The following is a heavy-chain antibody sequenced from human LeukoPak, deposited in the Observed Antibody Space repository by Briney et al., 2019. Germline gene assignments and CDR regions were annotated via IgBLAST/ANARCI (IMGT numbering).Heavy chain of an antibody. CDR2: IYSGGST. V-gene: IGHV3-53*01. Sequence: GGSLRLSCAASGFTVSSNYMSRVRQAPGKGLEWVSVIYSGGSTYYADSVKGRLTISRDNSKNTLYLQMNSLRAEDTAVYYCARDYYGSGSPFDYWGQGTLVTVSS. D-gene: IGHD3-10*01. J-gene: IGHJ4*02. CDR1: GFTVSSNY. CDR3: ARDYYGSGSPFDY.